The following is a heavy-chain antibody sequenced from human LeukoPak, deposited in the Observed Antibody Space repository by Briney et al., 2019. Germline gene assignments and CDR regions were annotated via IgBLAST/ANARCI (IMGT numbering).Heavy chain of an antibody. J-gene: IGHJ4*02. CDR1: VYTFTNYV. CDR2: ISAYDGNT. CDR3: ARDFYYDSSGYCPLGY. D-gene: IGHD3-22*01. V-gene: IGHV1-18*01. Sequence: VNDSRMPSVYTFTNYVISWVRPAPGRGLEWMGWISAYDGNTNYAQKLQGGVTLTTETSTKTRYMELRSLRAGDTRGYFCARDFYYDSSGYCPLGYWGQGTLGTASS.